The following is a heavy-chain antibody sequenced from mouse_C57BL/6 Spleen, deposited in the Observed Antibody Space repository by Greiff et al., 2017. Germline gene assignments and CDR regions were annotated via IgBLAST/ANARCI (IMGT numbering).Heavy chain of an antibody. CDR1: GYTFTSYW. V-gene: IGHV1-50*01. CDR3: ARDHVYAMDY. Sequence: QVQLQQPGAELVKPGASVKLSCKASGYTFTSYWMQWVKQRPGQGLEWIGEIDPSDSSTNYNQKFKGQATLTVDTSSSTAYMLLSSLTSEDSAVYYCARDHVYAMDYWGQGTSVTVSS. J-gene: IGHJ4*01. CDR2: IDPSDSST.